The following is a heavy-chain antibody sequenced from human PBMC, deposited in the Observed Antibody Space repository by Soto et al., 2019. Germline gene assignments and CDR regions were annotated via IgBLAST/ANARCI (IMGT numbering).Heavy chain of an antibody. D-gene: IGHD3-22*01. Sequence: SETLSLTCTVSGGSISSYYWSWIRQPAGKGLEWIGRIYTSGSTNYNPSLKSRVTMSVDTSKNQFSLKLSSVTAADTAVYYCARVGYYDSSGYSIWAFDIWGQGTMVTVS. CDR2: IYTSGST. CDR3: ARVGYYDSSGYSIWAFDI. CDR1: GGSISSYY. V-gene: IGHV4-4*07. J-gene: IGHJ3*02.